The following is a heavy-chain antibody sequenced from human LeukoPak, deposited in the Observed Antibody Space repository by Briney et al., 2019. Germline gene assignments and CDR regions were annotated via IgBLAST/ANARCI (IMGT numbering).Heavy chain of an antibody. CDR2: IKQDGSEK. CDR1: GFTFSNYW. V-gene: IGHV3-7*01. J-gene: IGHJ4*02. CDR3: ARDPPSDYYDILTGYFDY. D-gene: IGHD3-9*01. Sequence: GGSLRLSCAASGFTFSNYWMSWVRQAPGKGLEWVANIKQDGSEKYYVDSVKGRFTISRDNAKNSLYLQMNSLRADDTAVYYCARDPPSDYYDILTGYFDYWGQGTLVTVSS.